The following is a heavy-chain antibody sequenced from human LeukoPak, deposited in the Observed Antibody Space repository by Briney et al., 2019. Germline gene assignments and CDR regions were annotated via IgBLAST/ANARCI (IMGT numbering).Heavy chain of an antibody. CDR1: GFTFSSYS. V-gene: IGHV3-21*01. D-gene: IGHD2-2*01. Sequence: GGSLRLSCAASGFTFSSYSMNWVRQAPGKGLEWVSSISNGSSYIYYADSVKRRCTISGDNAKNSPFLQMNSLRAEDTGVYYCARGAQIVVAPAAQARPGPSGVDYWGQGTLVTVSS. CDR2: ISNGSSYI. J-gene: IGHJ4*02. CDR3: ARGAQIVVAPAAQARPGPSGVDY.